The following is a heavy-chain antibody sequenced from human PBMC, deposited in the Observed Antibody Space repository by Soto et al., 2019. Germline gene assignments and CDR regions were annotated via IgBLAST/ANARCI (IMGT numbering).Heavy chain of an antibody. CDR1: GFTFSSYA. V-gene: IGHV3-64D*08. J-gene: IGHJ3*02. CDR3: VKGPIVLMVYAMGHDAFDI. Sequence: GGSLRLSCSASGFTFSSYAMHWVRQAPGKGLEYVSAISSNGGSTYYADSVKGRFTISRDNSKNTLYLQMSSLRAEDTAVYYCVKGPIVLMVYAMGHDAFDIWGQGTMVTVSS. CDR2: ISSNGGST. D-gene: IGHD2-8*01.